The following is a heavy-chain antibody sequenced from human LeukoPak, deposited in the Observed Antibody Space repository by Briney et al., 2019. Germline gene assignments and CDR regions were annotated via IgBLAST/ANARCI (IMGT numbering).Heavy chain of an antibody. J-gene: IGHJ3*02. CDR1: GFTASSNY. CDR3: AREDYGGNGDAFDI. D-gene: IGHD4-23*01. Sequence: GGSLRLSCAASGFTASSNYMCCVRQAPGKELEWVSVIFSGGSTYYADSVKGRLTISRDNSKNTLYLQMNSLRAEDTAVYYCAREDYGGNGDAFDIWGQGTMVTVSS. V-gene: IGHV3-66*01. CDR2: IFSGGST.